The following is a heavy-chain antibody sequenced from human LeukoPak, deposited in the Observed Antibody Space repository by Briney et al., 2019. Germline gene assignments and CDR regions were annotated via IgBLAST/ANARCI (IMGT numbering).Heavy chain of an antibody. D-gene: IGHD6-6*01. CDR1: GGSISSYY. V-gene: IGHV4-59*01. J-gene: IGHJ3*02. CDR3: ARRYSTSSADAFDI. Sequence: SETLSLTCTVSGGSISSYYWSWIRQPPGKRLEWIGFISYSGSTNYNPSLKSRVSISVDTSKNQFSLKVSSVTAADTAVYYCARRYSTSSADAFDIWGQGTMVTVSS. CDR2: ISYSGST.